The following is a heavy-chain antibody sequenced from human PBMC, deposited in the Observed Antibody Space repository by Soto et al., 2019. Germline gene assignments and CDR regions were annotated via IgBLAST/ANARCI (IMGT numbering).Heavy chain of an antibody. CDR2: IIPIFGTA. CDR1: GGTFSSYA. D-gene: IGHD1-26*01. V-gene: IGHV1-69*13. CDR3: AILGRSGGYFDY. J-gene: IGHJ4*02. Sequence: WASVKVSCKASGGTFSSYAINWVRQAPGQGLEWMGDIIPIFGTANYRQKFQGRVTITADQSTATAYMEVSSLSSEDAAVYYCAILGRSGGYFDYWGQGTLVTVSS.